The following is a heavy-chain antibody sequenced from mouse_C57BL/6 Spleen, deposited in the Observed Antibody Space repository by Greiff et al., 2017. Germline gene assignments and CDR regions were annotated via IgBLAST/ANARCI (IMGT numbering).Heavy chain of an antibody. Sequence: EVMLVESGEGLVKPGGSLKLSCAASGFTFSSYAMSWVRQTPEKRLEWVAYISSGGDYIYYADTVKGRFTISRDNARNTLFLQMSSLKSEDTAMXYCTRDAPLLYAMDYWGQGTSATVSS. J-gene: IGHJ4*01. CDR1: GFTFSSYA. V-gene: IGHV5-9-1*02. CDR3: TRDAPLLYAMDY. CDR2: ISSGGDYI.